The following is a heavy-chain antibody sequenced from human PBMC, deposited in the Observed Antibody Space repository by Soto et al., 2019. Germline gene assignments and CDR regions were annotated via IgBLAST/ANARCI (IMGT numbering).Heavy chain of an antibody. CDR1: GYTFTSYA. J-gene: IGHJ4*02. V-gene: IGHV1-3*01. CDR3: ATFTVTTSGYFDY. D-gene: IGHD4-17*01. Sequence: QVQLVQSGAEVKKPGASVKVSCKASGYTFTSYAMHWVRQAPGQRLEWMGWINAGTGNTNYSQKFQGRVTITRDTSGSTDYMELSSLRSEDTAVYYCATFTVTTSGYFDYWGQGTLVTVSS. CDR2: INAGTGNT.